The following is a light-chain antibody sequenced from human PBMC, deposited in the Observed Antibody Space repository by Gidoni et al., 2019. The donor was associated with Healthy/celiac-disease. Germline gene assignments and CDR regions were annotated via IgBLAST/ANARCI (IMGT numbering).Light chain of an antibody. V-gene: IGLV2-23*01. CDR3: CAYAGRVV. Sequence: QSALTQPASVSGSPGQSITSSCTGTSSDVGSYTLVSWYQQHPVTAPKLMIYSGSKRPSGVSNRFSGSKSGNTASLTITGLQAEDEADYYCCAYAGRVVFGGGTKLTVL. CDR2: SGS. CDR1: SSDVGSYTL. J-gene: IGLJ2*01.